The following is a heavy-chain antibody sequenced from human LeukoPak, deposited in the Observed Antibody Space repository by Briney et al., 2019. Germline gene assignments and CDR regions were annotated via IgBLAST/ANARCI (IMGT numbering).Heavy chain of an antibody. CDR3: ARDGIG. CDR2: ISYDGSNK. D-gene: IGHD1-14*01. V-gene: IGHV3-30*01. CDR1: GFTFSSYA. Sequence: GGALRLSCAASGFTFSSYAMHRVRQAPGKGLEWVAVISYDGSNKYYADSVKGRFTISRDNSKNTLYLQMNSLRAEDTAVYYCARDGIGWGQGTLVTVSS. J-gene: IGHJ4*02.